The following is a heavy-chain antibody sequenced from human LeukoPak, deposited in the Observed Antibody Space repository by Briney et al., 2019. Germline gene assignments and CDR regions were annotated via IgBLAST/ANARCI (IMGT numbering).Heavy chain of an antibody. CDR1: GFTFSTYW. D-gene: IGHD1-26*01. Sequence: PGGSLRLSCAAFGFTFSTYWMTWVRQAPGKGLEWVANINQDGSEKYYVDSVKGRFTISRDNAKNSLYLQMSSLRAEDTAIYYCAKGPYSGFSWGQGTLVTVSS. V-gene: IGHV3-7*01. CDR3: AKGPYSGFS. CDR2: INQDGSEK. J-gene: IGHJ5*02.